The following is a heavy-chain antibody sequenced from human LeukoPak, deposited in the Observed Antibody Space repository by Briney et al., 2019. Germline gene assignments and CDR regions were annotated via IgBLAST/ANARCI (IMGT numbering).Heavy chain of an antibody. J-gene: IGHJ4*02. CDR2: IWYDGSNK. CDR1: GFTFSSYG. D-gene: IGHD4-17*01. Sequence: GRSLRLSCAASGFTFSSYGMHWVRQAPGKGLEWVAVIWYDGSNKYYADSVKGRFTISRDNSKNTLYLQMNSLRAEDTAVYYCARVRSDYGDPLGFDYWGQGTLVTVSS. V-gene: IGHV3-33*01. CDR3: ARVRSDYGDPLGFDY.